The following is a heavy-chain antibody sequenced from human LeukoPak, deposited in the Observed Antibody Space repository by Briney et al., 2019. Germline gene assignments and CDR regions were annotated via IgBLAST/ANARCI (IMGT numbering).Heavy chain of an antibody. CDR2: IYYSGST. D-gene: IGHD6-13*01. CDR1: GGSIRSSYYY. J-gene: IGHJ6*02. Sequence: SETLSLTCTVSGGSIRSSYYYWGWIRQPPGKGLEWIGSIYYSGSTYYNPPLKSRVTISVDTSKNHFSLKLSSVTAADTAVYYCARDRIAAAIGMDVWGLGTTVTVSS. V-gene: IGHV4-39*02. CDR3: ARDRIAAAIGMDV.